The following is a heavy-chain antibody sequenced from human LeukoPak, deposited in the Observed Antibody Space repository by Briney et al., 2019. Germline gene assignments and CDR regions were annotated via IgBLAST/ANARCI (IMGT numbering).Heavy chain of an antibody. J-gene: IGHJ4*02. V-gene: IGHV4-39*01. D-gene: IGHD5-24*01. CDR2: IYYSGNT. CDR1: GSSISNSYYY. CDR3: TRLRAGYNDY. Sequence: SETLSLTCTVSGSSISNSYYYWGWIRQPPGKGREWIGSIYYSGNTYYSPSLKSRVTISVDTSKNQFSLKLSSVTAADTAVYYCTRLRAGYNDYWGQGTLVTVSS.